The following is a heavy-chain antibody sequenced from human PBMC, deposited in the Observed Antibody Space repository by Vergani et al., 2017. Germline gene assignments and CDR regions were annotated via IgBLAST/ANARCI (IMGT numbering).Heavy chain of an antibody. D-gene: IGHD2-2*01. V-gene: IGHV4-59*11. CDR1: FDSIRNLY. CDR2: IHYSENT. J-gene: IGHJ3*01. CDR3: ARRCATTCSDMGRGAFTV. Sequence: QVQLQESGPGLVKSSETLSLTCSVSFDSIRNLYCNWIRQPPGKGLEWIGSIHYSENTNYNPSLKTRVTISVDTAKNQFSLTLTSVTAADTAVYYCARRCATTCSDMGRGAFTVWGRGTMVTVSS.